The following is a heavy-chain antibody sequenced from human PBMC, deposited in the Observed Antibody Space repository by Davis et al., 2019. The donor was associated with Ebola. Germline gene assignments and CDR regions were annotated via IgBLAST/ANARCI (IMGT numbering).Heavy chain of an antibody. CDR2: IYTSGST. V-gene: IGHV4-59*10. Sequence: PSETLSLTCAVYGGSFSGYYWSWIRQPAGKGLEWIGRIYTSGSTNYNPSLKSRVTMSVDTSKNQFSLKLSSVTAADTAVYYCARGGYYFDSSGYDHDYWGQGTLVTVSS. CDR1: GGSFSGYY. CDR3: ARGGYYFDSSGYDHDY. J-gene: IGHJ4*02. D-gene: IGHD3-22*01.